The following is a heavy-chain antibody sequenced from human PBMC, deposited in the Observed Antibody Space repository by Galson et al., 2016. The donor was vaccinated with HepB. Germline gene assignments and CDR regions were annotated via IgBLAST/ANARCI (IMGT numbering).Heavy chain of an antibody. J-gene: IGHJ6*02. CDR2: IDWDDGK. V-gene: IGHV2-70*11. CDR1: GFSLETTAMC. CDR3: ARMGFIVTPARHYFYGMDV. D-gene: IGHD1-26*01. Sequence: PALVKPTQTLTLTCTFSGFSLETTAMCVSWIRQSPGKAPEWLARIDWDDGKYYNPSLKTRLTISKDTSINQVVLTMSNMDFLDTATYFCARMGFIVTPARHYFYGMDVWGPGATVSVAS.